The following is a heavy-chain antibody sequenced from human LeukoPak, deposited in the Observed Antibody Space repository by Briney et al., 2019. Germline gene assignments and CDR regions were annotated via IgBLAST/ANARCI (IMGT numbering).Heavy chain of an antibody. V-gene: IGHV3-30*02. D-gene: IGHD3-16*02. J-gene: IGHJ4*02. CDR1: GFTFKNHG. Sequence: GGSLRLSCAASGFTFKNHGMHWVRQAPGKGLEWVAVIWYDGSNQYYADSVKGRYTISRDNSKNTLYLQMNSLRAEDTAVYYCAKRMITFGGVIPPFDYWVQGTLVTVSS. CDR2: IWYDGSNQ. CDR3: AKRMITFGGVIPPFDY.